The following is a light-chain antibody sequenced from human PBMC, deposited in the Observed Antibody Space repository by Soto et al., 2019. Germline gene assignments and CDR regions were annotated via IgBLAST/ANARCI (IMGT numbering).Light chain of an antibody. CDR3: LQYASEPLT. V-gene: IGKV3-20*01. CDR1: QSVAKNY. Sequence: ETVLTQSPGTLSLSPGERATLSCRASQSVAKNYLAWYQHKPGQGPRLLISGASSRATVIPDRFSGSGSGTDFTLTIRRLQPEDFAVYYCLQYASEPLTFGGGTKVEI. CDR2: GAS. J-gene: IGKJ4*01.